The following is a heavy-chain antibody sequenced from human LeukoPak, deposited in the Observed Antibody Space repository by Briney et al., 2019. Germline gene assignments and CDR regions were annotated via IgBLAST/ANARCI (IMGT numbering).Heavy chain of an antibody. CDR3: ARSVDGYNYYDAFDI. V-gene: IGHV5-51*01. CDR1: GYSFTSYW. CDR2: IYPGDSDT. J-gene: IGHJ3*02. D-gene: IGHD5-24*01. Sequence: GESLKISYKGSGYSFTSYWIGWVRQMPGKGLEWMGIIYPGDSDTRYSPSFQGQVTISADKSISTAYLQWSSLKASDTAMYYCARSVDGYNYYDAFDIWGQGTMVTVSS.